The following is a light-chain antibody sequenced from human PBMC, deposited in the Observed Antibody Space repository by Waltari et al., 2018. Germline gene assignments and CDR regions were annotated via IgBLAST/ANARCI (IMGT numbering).Light chain of an antibody. CDR3: QQSYSTLGYT. J-gene: IGKJ2*01. Sequence: DIQMTQSPSSLSASVGDRVPITCRASQSISSYLNWYQQKPGKAPKLLIYAASSLQSGVPSRFSGSGSGTDFTLTISSLQPEDFATYYCQQSYSTLGYTFGQGTKLEIK. CDR1: QSISSY. V-gene: IGKV1-39*01. CDR2: AAS.